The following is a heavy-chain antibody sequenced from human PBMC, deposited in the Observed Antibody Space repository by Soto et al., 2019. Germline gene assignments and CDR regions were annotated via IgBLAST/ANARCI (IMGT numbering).Heavy chain of an antibody. CDR2: IDPSDSYT. D-gene: IGHD2-2*01. J-gene: IGHJ4*02. V-gene: IGHV5-10-1*01. CDR3: AKDRRDRGRIVVVPAAIRQFDDY. Sequence: GESLKISCKGSGYSFTSYWISWVRQMPGKGLEWMGRIDPSDSYTNYSPSFQGHVTISADKSISTAYLQMNSLRAEDTAVYYCAKDRRDRGRIVVVPAAIRQFDDYWGQGTLVTVSS. CDR1: GYSFTSYW.